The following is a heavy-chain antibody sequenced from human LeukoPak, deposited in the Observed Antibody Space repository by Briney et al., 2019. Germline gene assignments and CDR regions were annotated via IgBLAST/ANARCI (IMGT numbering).Heavy chain of an antibody. Sequence: GGSLRLSCAASGFTFSSYSMNWVRQAPGKGLEWVSSISSSSSYIYYADSVKGRFTISRDNSKNTLYLQMNSLRAEDTAVYYCARPKGIQLWLTAFDIWGQGTMVTVSS. V-gene: IGHV3-21*04. CDR2: ISSSSSYI. CDR3: ARPKGIQLWLTAFDI. CDR1: GFTFSSYS. D-gene: IGHD5-18*01. J-gene: IGHJ3*02.